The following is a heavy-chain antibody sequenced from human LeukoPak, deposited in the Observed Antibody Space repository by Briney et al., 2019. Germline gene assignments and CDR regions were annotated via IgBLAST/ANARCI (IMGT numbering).Heavy chain of an antibody. V-gene: IGHV1-2*02. CDR2: INPNSGGT. D-gene: IGHD6-13*01. J-gene: IGHJ4*02. CDR3: ARDWGPAAGVVDY. Sequence: GASVKVSCKASGYTFTGYYMHWVRQAPGQGLEWMGWINPNSGGTNYAQKFQGRVTMTRDTSISTAYMELSRLRSDDTAVYYCARDWGPAAGVVDYWGQGTLVTVSS. CDR1: GYTFTGYY.